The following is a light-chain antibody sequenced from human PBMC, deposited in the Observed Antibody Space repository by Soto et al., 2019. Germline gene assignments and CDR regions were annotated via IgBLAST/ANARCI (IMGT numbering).Light chain of an antibody. CDR2: EVT. J-gene: IGLJ3*02. CDR1: SSDVGGYNY. V-gene: IGLV2-8*01. Sequence: QSALTQPPSASGSPGQLVTISCTGTSSDVGGYNYVSWYQHHPGKAPKLMIYEVTKRPSGVPDRFSGSKSGNTASLTVSGLQAEDEADYYCNSYADSDNWVFGGGTKLTVL. CDR3: NSYADSDNWV.